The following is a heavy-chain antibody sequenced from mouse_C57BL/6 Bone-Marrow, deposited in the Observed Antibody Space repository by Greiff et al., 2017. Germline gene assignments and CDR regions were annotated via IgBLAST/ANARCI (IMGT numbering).Heavy chain of an antibody. CDR1: GYTFTSYW. CDR2: IDPSDSYT. J-gene: IGHJ2*01. Sequence: VKLQQPGAELVKPGASVKLSCKASGYTFTSYWMQWVKQRPGQGLEWIGEIDPSDSYTNYNQKFKGKATLTVDTSSSTAYMQLSSLTSEDSAVYYCAPNWDLDYWGQGTTLTVSS. V-gene: IGHV1-50*01. CDR3: APNWDLDY. D-gene: IGHD4-1*01.